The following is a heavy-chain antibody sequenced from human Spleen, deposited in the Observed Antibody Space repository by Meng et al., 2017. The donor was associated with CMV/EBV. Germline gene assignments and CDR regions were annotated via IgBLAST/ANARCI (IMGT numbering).Heavy chain of an antibody. Sequence: QAQLQETGPGPVKPSQTLSLTCTVSDGFTTSDDYYWSWIRQPPGKGLEWIGYIHYSGTTYYNPSLKSRIAISLDTSKNQFSLNLNSVTAADAAVYYCARDSPGGYGYFDSWGQGTLVTVSS. CDR1: DGFTTSDDYY. CDR2: IHYSGTT. J-gene: IGHJ4*02. CDR3: ARDSPGGYGYFDS. V-gene: IGHV4-30-4*01. D-gene: IGHD5-12*01.